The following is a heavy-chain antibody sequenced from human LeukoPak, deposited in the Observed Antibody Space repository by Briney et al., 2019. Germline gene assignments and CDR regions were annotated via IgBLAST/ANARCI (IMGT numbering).Heavy chain of an antibody. V-gene: IGHV4-34*01. CDR1: GGSFSGYY. J-gene: IGHJ6*02. D-gene: IGHD4-17*01. CDR3: ARGAMTTVTIYYGMDA. CDR2: INHSGST. Sequence: SETLSLTCAVYGGSFSGYYWSWIRQPPGKGLEWIGEINHSGSTNYNPSLKSRVTISVDTSKNQFSLKLSSVTAADTAVYYCARGAMTTVTIYYGMDAWGQGTTVTVSS.